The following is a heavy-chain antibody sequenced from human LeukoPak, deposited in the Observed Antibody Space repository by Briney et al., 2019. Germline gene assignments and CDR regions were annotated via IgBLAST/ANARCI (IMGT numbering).Heavy chain of an antibody. J-gene: IGHJ4*02. CDR3: ASRSYYDFWSGYTNTFDY. V-gene: IGHV4-39*01. Sequence: PSETLSLTCTVSGGSISSSSYYWGWIRQPPGKGLEWIESIYYSGSTYYNPSLKSRVTISVDTSKNQFSLKLSSVTAADTAVYYCASRSYYDFWSGYTNTFDYWGQGTLVTVSS. CDR1: GGSISSSSYY. CDR2: IYYSGST. D-gene: IGHD3-3*01.